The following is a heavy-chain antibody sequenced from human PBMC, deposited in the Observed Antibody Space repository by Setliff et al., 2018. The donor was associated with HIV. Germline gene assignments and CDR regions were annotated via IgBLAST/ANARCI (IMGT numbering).Heavy chain of an antibody. CDR1: GGSINTYY. V-gene: IGHV4-4*09. CDR3: ARTARVFDF. J-gene: IGHJ4*02. CDR2: FYHSGGT. Sequence: PSETLSLTCTVSGGSINTYYWTWIRQSPGKGLGWIGYFYHSGGTNYNPSLRSRVTISMDTSKRQFSLTLTSVTAADTAVYYCARTARVFDFWGQGILVTVSS.